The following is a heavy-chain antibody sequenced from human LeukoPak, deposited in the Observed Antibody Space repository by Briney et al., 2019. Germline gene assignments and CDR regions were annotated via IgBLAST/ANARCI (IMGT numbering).Heavy chain of an antibody. J-gene: IGHJ6*01. CDR2: ISSSRDYI. D-gene: IGHD5/OR15-5a*01. Sequence: GGSLRLSCPASGFTFSRYSMSWVRQAPGKGLEWVSSISSSRDYIYYSDSVKGRFTISRDNARHSLYLQMNKLRADDRAVYYYARSRSVSNYKGMLVWREGTTVSVSS. V-gene: IGHV3-21*06. CDR3: ARSRSVSNYKGMLV. CDR1: GFTFSRYS.